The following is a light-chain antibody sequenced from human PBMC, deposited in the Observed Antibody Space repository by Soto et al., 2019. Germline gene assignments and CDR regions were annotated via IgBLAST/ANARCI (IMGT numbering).Light chain of an antibody. Sequence: EIVLTQSPGTLSLSPGERASLSCRASQSVSSTYLVWYQQKPGQAPRLLIYGASNRATGIPDRFSGSGSATDFTLTISRVEPEASVVYYCHQGGNSVLTFGPGTEVEVK. J-gene: IGKJ1*01. CDR1: QSVSSTY. CDR3: HQGGNSVLT. CDR2: GAS. V-gene: IGKV3-20*01.